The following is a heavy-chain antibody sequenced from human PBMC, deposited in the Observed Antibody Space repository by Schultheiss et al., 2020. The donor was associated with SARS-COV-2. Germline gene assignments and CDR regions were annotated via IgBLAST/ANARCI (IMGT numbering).Heavy chain of an antibody. V-gene: IGHV1-18*04. J-gene: IGHJ6*02. D-gene: IGHD2-2*01. Sequence: ASVKVSCKASGYTFTSYGISWVRQAPGQGLEWMGWISAYNGNTNYAQKLQGRVTMTTDTSTSTAYMELRSLRSDDTAVYYCARGGIVVVPAAKRRYYYYGMDVWGQGTTVTVSS. CDR1: GYTFTSYG. CDR2: ISAYNGNT. CDR3: ARGGIVVVPAAKRRYYYYGMDV.